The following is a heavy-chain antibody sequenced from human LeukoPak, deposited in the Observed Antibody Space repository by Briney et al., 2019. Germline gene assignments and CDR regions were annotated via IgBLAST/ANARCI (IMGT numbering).Heavy chain of an antibody. CDR3: ARGRPDSSSWYTGWGSYYYYYMDV. D-gene: IGHD6-13*01. V-gene: IGHV1-8*03. J-gene: IGHJ6*03. Sequence: GASVKVSCKASGYTFSSYEINWVRQATGQGLEWMVWVNPNSGNTGYAQKFQGRVTITRNTSISTAYMELSSLRSEDTAVYYCARGRPDSSSWYTGWGSYYYYYMDVWGKGTTVTVSS. CDR1: GYTFSSYE. CDR2: VNPNSGNT.